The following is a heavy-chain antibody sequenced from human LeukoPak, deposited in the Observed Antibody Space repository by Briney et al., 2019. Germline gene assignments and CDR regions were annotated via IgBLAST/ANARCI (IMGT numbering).Heavy chain of an antibody. D-gene: IGHD3-22*01. CDR2: IRYDGSNK. CDR3: AKDGLYYYDSSGYYYESIDAFDI. Sequence: GGSLRLSCAASGFTFSSYGMHWVRQAPGKGLEWVAFIRYDGSNKYYADSVKGRFTISRDNSKNTLYLQMNSLRAEDTAVYYCAKDGLYYYDSSGYYYESIDAFDIWGQGTMVTVSS. V-gene: IGHV3-30*02. J-gene: IGHJ3*02. CDR1: GFTFSSYG.